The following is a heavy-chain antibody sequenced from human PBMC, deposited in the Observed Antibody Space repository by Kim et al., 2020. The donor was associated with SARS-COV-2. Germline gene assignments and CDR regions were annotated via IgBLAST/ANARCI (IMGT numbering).Heavy chain of an antibody. CDR1: GFTFSSYS. V-gene: IGHV3-21*04. Sequence: GGSLRLSCAASGFTFSSYSMNWVRQAPGKGLEWVSSISSSSSYIYYADSVKGRFTISRDNAKNSLYLQMNSLRAEDTAVYYCARDLLYMTESTVTTVDYWGQGTLVTVSS. CDR2: ISSSSSYI. D-gene: IGHD4-17*01. CDR3: ARDLLYMTESTVTTVDY. J-gene: IGHJ4*02.